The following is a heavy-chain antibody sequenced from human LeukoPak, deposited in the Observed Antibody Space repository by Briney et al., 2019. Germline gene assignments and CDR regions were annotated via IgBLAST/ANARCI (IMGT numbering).Heavy chain of an antibody. CDR2: ISSSGRTK. V-gene: IGHV3-48*03. CDR3: VRDVGAVRGEVYFDY. Sequence: GGSLRLSCAASGFTFSSYEMNWVRQAPGKGLEWVSYISSSGRTKYYADSVKGRFTISRDNTKNLLYLEMNSLRAEDTAMYFCVRDVGAVRGEVYFDYWGQGTLVTVSS. J-gene: IGHJ4*02. D-gene: IGHD3-10*01. CDR1: GFTFSSYE.